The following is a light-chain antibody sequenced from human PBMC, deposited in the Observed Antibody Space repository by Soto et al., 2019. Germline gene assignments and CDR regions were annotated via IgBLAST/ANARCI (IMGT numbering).Light chain of an antibody. Sequence: ALPISHSPFSLSASVGDRGPHTFPASQGIRNDLGWYQQKPGKAPKLLIYAASSLQSGVPSRFSGSGSGTDFTLTISSLQPEDFATYYCLQDYNYPPTFGQGTKVDIK. CDR2: AAS. V-gene: IGKV1-6*02. CDR3: LQDYNYPPT. CDR1: QGIRND. J-gene: IGKJ1*01.